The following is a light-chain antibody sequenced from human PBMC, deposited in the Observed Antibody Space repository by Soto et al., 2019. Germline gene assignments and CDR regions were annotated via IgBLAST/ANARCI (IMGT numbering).Light chain of an antibody. CDR2: DAS. J-gene: IGKJ2*01. CDR3: QQYDNLPYT. Sequence: DIQMTQSPSSLSASVGDRVTITCQASQDNSRYLSWHQHKPGKAPNLLIHDASNLETGVPSRFSGSGSGTFFTFTITSLQPEDIATYYCQQYDNLPYTFGQGTQLEI. V-gene: IGKV1-33*01. CDR1: QDNSRY.